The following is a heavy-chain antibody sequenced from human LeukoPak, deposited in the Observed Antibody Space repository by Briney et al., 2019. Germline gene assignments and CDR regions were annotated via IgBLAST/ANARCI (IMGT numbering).Heavy chain of an antibody. CDR1: GFTFDDYS. J-gene: IGHJ4*02. CDR3: AKGSLIAASGTLFDF. V-gene: IGHV3-9*01. D-gene: IGHD6-13*01. CDR2: LGWNGDII. Sequence: GRSLRLSCAASGFTFDDYSMHWVRQSPGKGLEWLSGLGWNGDIIDYADSVKGRFTISRDNAKNSLYLQMDSLKTEDTALYYCAKGSLIAASGTLFDFWGQGTRVTVSS.